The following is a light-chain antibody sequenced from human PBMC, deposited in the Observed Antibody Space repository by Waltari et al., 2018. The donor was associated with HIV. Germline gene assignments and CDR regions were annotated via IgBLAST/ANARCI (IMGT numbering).Light chain of an antibody. CDR3: TTYTDRNSLL. Sequence: SALTQPASVSGSPGQSVTISCTGTSPAFDLHNFLSWYQQHPGKAPQLIIFGVNYRPSGISSRFSASKSGDTASLTISGLQSGDEADYYCTTYTDRNSLLIGSGTKLTVL. CDR1: SPAFDLHNF. V-gene: IGLV2-14*01. J-gene: IGLJ2*01. CDR2: GVN.